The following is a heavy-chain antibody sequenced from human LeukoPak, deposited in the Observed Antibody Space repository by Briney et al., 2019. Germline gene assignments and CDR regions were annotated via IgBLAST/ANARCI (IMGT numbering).Heavy chain of an antibody. CDR3: ASHRRYTTGSEEFDY. Sequence: SETLSLTCTVSGGSISSSDYYGAWIRQPPAKGLERIGSIYYSGNPYNNLSSQSRVTLSVAKSKNQFSLTLCSVTAADTAAYYCASHRRYTTGSEEFDYWGQGTLVTVST. CDR2: IYYSGNP. J-gene: IGHJ4*02. D-gene: IGHD1-1*01. V-gene: IGHV4-39*01. CDR1: GGSISSSDYY.